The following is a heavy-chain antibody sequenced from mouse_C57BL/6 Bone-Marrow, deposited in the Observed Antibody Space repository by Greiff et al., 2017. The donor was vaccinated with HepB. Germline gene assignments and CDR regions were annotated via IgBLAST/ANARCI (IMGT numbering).Heavy chain of an antibody. V-gene: IGHV5-9-1*02. J-gene: IGHJ3*01. CDR2: ISSGGDYI. Sequence: EVQVVESGESLVKPGGSLKLSCAASGFNFSSYAMSWVRQTPEKRLEWVAYISSGGDYIYYADTVKGRFTISRDNARNTLYLQMSSLKSEYTAMYYCTRDVNCEAWFAYWGQGTLLTVSA. D-gene: IGHD2-1*01. CDR1: GFNFSSYA. CDR3: TRDVNCEAWFAY.